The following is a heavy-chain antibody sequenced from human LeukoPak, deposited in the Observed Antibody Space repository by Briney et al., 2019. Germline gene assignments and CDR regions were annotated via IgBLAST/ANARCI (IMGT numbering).Heavy chain of an antibody. Sequence: ASVKVSCKASGYTFNNHYMYWVRQAPGQGLEWMGVINPSGGSTSYAQKFQGRVTMTRDTSTRTVYMEVNSLRSEDTAVYYCARQGTYSSAIGMGYWGQGTLVTISS. CDR2: INPSGGST. CDR1: GYTFNNHY. D-gene: IGHD6-19*01. J-gene: IGHJ4*02. CDR3: ARQGTYSSAIGMGY. V-gene: IGHV1-46*02.